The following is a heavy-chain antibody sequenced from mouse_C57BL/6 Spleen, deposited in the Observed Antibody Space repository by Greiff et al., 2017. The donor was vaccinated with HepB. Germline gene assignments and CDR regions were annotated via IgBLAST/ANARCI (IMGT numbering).Heavy chain of an antibody. V-gene: IGHV5-17*01. CDR3: ASGRSDWYFDV. Sequence: EVKLVESGGGLVKPGGSLKLSCAASGFTFSDYGMHWVRQAPEKGPEWVAYISSGSSTIYYADTVKGRFTISRDNAKNTLFLQMTSLRSEDTAMYYCASGRSDWYFDVWGTGTTVTVSS. CDR2: ISSGSSTI. D-gene: IGHD4-1*01. J-gene: IGHJ1*03. CDR1: GFTFSDYG.